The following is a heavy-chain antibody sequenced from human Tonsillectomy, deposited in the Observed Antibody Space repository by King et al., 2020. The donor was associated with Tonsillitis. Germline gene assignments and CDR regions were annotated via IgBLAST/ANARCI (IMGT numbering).Heavy chain of an antibody. J-gene: IGHJ4*02. CDR2: ISYNGNNK. V-gene: IGHV3-30-3*01. CDR1: GFTFSSYA. CDR3: ARKGDIREYIDS. Sequence: VQLVESGGGVVQPGRSLRLSCAASGFTFSSYAIHWVRQAPGKGLEWVAVISYNGNNKYYADSVKGRFTISRDNSKKTLYLQMNSLRAEETALYYCARKGDIREYIDSWGQGTLVTASS. D-gene: IGHD2-15*01.